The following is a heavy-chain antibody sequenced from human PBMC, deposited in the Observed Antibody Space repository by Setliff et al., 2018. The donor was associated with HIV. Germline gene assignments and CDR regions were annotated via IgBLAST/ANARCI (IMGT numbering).Heavy chain of an antibody. CDR1: GGTFSSYA. CDR2: IIPIFGTA. Sequence: SVKVSCKASGGTFSSYAISWVRQAPGQGLEWMGGIIPIFGTANYAQKFQGRVTITADESTSTAYMELSSLRSEHTAVYYCALPAAIRRQYTEDAFEIWGQGTMVTVSS. V-gene: IGHV1-69*13. D-gene: IGHD2-2*01. J-gene: IGHJ3*02. CDR3: ALPAAIRRQYTEDAFEI.